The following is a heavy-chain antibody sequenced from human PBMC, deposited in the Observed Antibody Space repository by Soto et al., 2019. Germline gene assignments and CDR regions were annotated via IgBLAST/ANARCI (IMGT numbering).Heavy chain of an antibody. CDR1: GYTFTSYD. CDR3: ARGAYYYGSVSYYRPYYMDV. V-gene: IGHV1-8*01. J-gene: IGHJ6*03. D-gene: IGHD3-10*01. Sequence: QVQLVQSWAEVKKPGASVKVSCKASGYTFTSYDINWVRQATGQGLEWMGWMNPNSGNKGYAKKFQGRVPMTRNTCISTVYMELSSLRSEDTAVYYCARGAYYYGSVSYYRPYYMDVWGKGTTVTVSS. CDR2: MNPNSGNK.